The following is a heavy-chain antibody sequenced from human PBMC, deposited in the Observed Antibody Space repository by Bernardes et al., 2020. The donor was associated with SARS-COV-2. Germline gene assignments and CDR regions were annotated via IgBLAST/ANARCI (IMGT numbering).Heavy chain of an antibody. V-gene: IGHV4-61*02. D-gene: IGHD6-19*01. CDR3: ARDRHVQQWPFNYYYGMDV. CDR1: GGSISSGSYY. CDR2: IYTSGST. J-gene: IGHJ6*02. Sequence: SETLSLTCTVSGGSISSGSYYWSWIRQPAGKGLEWIGRIYTSGSTNYNPSLKSRVTISVDTSKNQFSLKLSSVTAADTAVYYCARDRHVQQWPFNYYYGMDVWGQGTLVTVSS.